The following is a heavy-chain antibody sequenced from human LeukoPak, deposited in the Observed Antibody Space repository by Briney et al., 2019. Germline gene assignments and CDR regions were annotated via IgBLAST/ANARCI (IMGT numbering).Heavy chain of an antibody. D-gene: IGHD3-9*01. V-gene: IGHV4-34*01. CDR2: INHSGTT. CDR3: ARGPTIYYDILTGYYYFDY. J-gene: IGHJ4*02. CDR1: RGSFSGYY. Sequence: PSETLSLTRAVYRGSFSGYYWTWIRQPPGKGLDLIGEINHSGTTNYNPSLKSRATISKDPSKNQLALKLSYVTPADPAVHYCARGPTIYYDILTGYYYFDYWGQGTLVTVSP.